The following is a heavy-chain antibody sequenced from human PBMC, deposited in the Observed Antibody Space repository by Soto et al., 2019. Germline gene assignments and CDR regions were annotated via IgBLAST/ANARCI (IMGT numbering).Heavy chain of an antibody. CDR3: VRGASLNFDY. J-gene: IGHJ4*02. V-gene: IGHV3-20*04. D-gene: IGHD1-26*01. Sequence: EVQLVESGGGVLRPGGSLRLSCAASGFTFDDYGMSWARQAPGKGLEWVSGVNWNGGSTGYADSVKGRFTISRDNAKNSLYLQMNSLRDEDTDFYCGVRGASLNFDYWGQGTLVTVSS. CDR2: VNWNGGST. CDR1: GFTFDDYG.